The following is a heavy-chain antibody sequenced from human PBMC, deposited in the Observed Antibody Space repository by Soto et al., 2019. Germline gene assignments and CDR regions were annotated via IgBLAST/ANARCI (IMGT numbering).Heavy chain of an antibody. CDR1: GGSISSYY. CDR3: ARDSGYSSGWYPYYYYYGMDV. CDR2: IYYSGST. J-gene: IGHJ6*02. Sequence: SETLSLTCTVSGGSISSYYWSWIRQPPGKGLEWIGYIYYSGSTNYNPSLKSRVTISVDTSKNQFSLKLSSVTAADTAVYYCARDSGYSSGWYPYYYYYGMDVWGQGTTVTVS. D-gene: IGHD6-19*01. V-gene: IGHV4-59*01.